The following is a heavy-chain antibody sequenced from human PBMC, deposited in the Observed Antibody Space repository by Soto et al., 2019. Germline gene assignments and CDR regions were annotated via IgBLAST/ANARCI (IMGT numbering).Heavy chain of an antibody. CDR1: GGSISSSSYY. D-gene: IGHD3-10*01. CDR3: ARQVRGESILYPYYYYYMDV. Sequence: SETLSLTCTVSGGSISSSSYYWGWIRQPPGKGLEWIGSIYYSGSTYYNPSLKSRVTISVDTSKNQFSLKLSSVTAADTAVYYCARQVRGESILYPYYYYYMDVWGKGTTVTVSS. V-gene: IGHV4-39*01. CDR2: IYYSGST. J-gene: IGHJ6*03.